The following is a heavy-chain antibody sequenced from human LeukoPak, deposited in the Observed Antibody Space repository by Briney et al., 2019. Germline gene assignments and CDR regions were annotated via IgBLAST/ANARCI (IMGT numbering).Heavy chain of an antibody. CDR2: INQDGSDK. Sequence: PGGSLRLSCAASGFSLSNYWMSWVRQAPGKGLEWVANINQDGSDKCYVDSVMGRFTISKDNAKNSVYLQMNSLRPEDTAIYYCAWYGVTHGLDVWGQGTTVTVSS. CDR1: GFSLSNYW. J-gene: IGHJ6*02. V-gene: IGHV3-7*01. CDR3: AWYGVTHGLDV. D-gene: IGHD3-10*01.